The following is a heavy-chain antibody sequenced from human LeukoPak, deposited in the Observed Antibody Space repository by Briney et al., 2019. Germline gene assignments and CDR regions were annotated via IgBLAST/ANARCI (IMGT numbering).Heavy chain of an antibody. CDR3: ARAGPRVVAATRLYAFDI. Sequence: GGSLRLSCAASGFTFSSYWMKWVRQAPGKGLEWVANIKQDGSEKYYVDSVKGRFTISRDNAKNSLYLQMDSLRAEDTAVYYCARAGPRVVAATRLYAFDIWGQGTTVTVSS. CDR1: GFTFSSYW. D-gene: IGHD2-15*01. J-gene: IGHJ3*02. CDR2: IKQDGSEK. V-gene: IGHV3-7*01.